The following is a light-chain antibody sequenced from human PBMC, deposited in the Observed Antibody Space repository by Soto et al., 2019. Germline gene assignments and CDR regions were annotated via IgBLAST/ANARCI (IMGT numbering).Light chain of an antibody. CDR1: QSISSY. J-gene: IGKJ1*01. V-gene: IGKV3-11*01. CDR3: QQYNKWPRT. CDR2: DAS. Sequence: EIVLTQSPATLSLFLGERATLSCRASQSISSYLAWYQQKPGQAPRLLIYDASNRATGIPARFSGSGSGTEFTLTINSLQSEDSAVYYCQQYNKWPRTFGQGTKVDIK.